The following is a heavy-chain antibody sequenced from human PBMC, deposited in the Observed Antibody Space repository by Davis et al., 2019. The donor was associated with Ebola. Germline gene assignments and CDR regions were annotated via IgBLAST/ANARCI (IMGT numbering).Heavy chain of an antibody. CDR2: IYSGGST. J-gene: IGHJ6*04. V-gene: IGHV3-53*01. Sequence: PGGSLRLSCAASGFTVSSNYMSWVRQAPGKGLEWVSVIYSGGSTYYADSVKGRFTISRDNSKNTLYLQMNSLRAEDTAVYYCARAGLLWFGELLYDYYYGMDVWGKGTTVTVSS. D-gene: IGHD3-10*01. CDR1: GFTVSSNY. CDR3: ARAGLLWFGELLYDYYYGMDV.